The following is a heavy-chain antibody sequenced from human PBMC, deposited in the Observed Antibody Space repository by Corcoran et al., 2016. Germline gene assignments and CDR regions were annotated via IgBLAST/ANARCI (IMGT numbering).Heavy chain of an antibody. Sequence: EVQLVESGGGLVQPGGSLRLSCAASGFALSSSWMHWVRQVPGKGLVWVSRINSDGSSTAYADSVTGRFTVSRDNVKNILYLEMNSMRVEDTAVYYCTGAVGGFSTFLFYYYGMDVWGQGTTVTVSS. CDR1: GFALSSSW. D-gene: IGHD3-10*01. CDR2: INSDGSST. V-gene: IGHV3-74*01. J-gene: IGHJ6*02. CDR3: TGAVGGFSTFLFYYYGMDV.